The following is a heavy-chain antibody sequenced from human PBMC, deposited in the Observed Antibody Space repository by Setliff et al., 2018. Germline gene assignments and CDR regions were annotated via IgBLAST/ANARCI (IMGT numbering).Heavy chain of an antibody. J-gene: IGHJ4*02. D-gene: IGHD2-8*02. CDR3: TVYNTGSSKDHY. CDR1: GGSFSGYY. CDR2: INHSGST. V-gene: IGHV4-34*01. Sequence: PSETLSLTCAVYGGSFSGYYWSWIRQPPGKGLEWIGAINHSGSTNYNPSLKSRVTISVDTSKNQFSLKLSSVTAADTALYYCTVYNTGSSKDHYWGQGTPVTVSS.